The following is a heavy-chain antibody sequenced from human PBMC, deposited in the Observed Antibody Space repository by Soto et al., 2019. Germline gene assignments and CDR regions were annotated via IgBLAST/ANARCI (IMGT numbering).Heavy chain of an antibody. J-gene: IGHJ4*01. V-gene: IGHV5-51*01. CDR2: IYPGDSDT. D-gene: IGHD3-10*01. CDR3: ARHSTSAPKDY. Sequence: LGESLKISCKGSVYSFTTYWIAWVRQMPGKGLEWVGIIYPGDSDTRYSPSFEGHVTISVDKSISTAFLQWNSLKASDNAIYYCARHSTSAPKDYWGQGTLVTVSS. CDR1: VYSFTTYW.